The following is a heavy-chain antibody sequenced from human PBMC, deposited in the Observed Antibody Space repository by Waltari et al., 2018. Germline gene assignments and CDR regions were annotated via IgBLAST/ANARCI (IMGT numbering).Heavy chain of an antibody. CDR3: ARVIVYSDSPVCDF. D-gene: IGHD2-21*01. V-gene: IGHV3-21*01. J-gene: IGHJ4*01. CDR2: ISSADYS. CDR1: GFTFSDDS. Sequence: EVQLVESGGGLVNPGGSLRLSCAASGFTFSDDSMTWVRQAPGKGLEWVSSISSADYSLDADSMKGRFIISRDNAKNSLYLQMNGLSGEDTAVYYCARVIVYSDSPVCDFWGQGTLVIVSS.